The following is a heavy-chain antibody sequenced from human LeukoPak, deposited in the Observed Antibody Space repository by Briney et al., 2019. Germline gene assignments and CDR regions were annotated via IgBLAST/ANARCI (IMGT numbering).Heavy chain of an antibody. Sequence: GGSLRLSCAASGFTFNSYAMHWVRQAPGKGLEWVAVISYDGSNKYYADSVKGRFTISRDNSKNTLYLQMNSLRAEDTAVYYCARGLDSSGHYSKWGQGTLVTVSS. J-gene: IGHJ4*02. V-gene: IGHV3-30-3*01. CDR2: ISYDGSNK. D-gene: IGHD3-22*01. CDR3: ARGLDSSGHYSK. CDR1: GFTFNSYA.